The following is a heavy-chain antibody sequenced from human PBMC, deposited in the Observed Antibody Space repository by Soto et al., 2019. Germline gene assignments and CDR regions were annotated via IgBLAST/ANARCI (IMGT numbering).Heavy chain of an antibody. CDR1: GYTFTRYT. CDR2: INPDNGNT. D-gene: IGHD2-15*01. Sequence: ASVKVSCKASGYTFTRYTMNWVRQAPGQRLEWMGWINPDNGNTKSSQKFQDRVIITRDTSASTAYMDLSSLRSEDTAVYYCARGIATGQLDPWGQGTRVTVSS. V-gene: IGHV1-3*01. J-gene: IGHJ5*02. CDR3: ARGIATGQLDP.